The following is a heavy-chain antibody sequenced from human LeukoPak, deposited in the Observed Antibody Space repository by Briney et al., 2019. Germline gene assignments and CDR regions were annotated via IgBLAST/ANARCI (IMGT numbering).Heavy chain of an antibody. CDR3: TKSQVGALAYFDY. V-gene: IGHV3-74*01. Sequence: AGGSLRLSCAASGFTFSSFYMHWVRQVPGKGLVWVSRISGDGSSTTYVDSVKGRFTISRDNAKNTLYLQMNSLRAEDTAVYYCTKSQVGALAYFDYWGQGTLVTVSS. J-gene: IGHJ4*02. CDR2: ISGDGSST. CDR1: GFTFSSFY. D-gene: IGHD1-26*01.